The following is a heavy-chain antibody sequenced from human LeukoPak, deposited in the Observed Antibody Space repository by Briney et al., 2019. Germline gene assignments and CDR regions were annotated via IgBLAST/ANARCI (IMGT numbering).Heavy chain of an antibody. Sequence: PGGSLRLSCAASGFTFSSYGMHWVRQAPGKGLEWVAVISYDGSNKYYADSVKGRFTISRDNSKNTLYLQMNSLRAEDTAVYYCAQKGGTDHWGQGTLVTVSS. V-gene: IGHV3-30*18. D-gene: IGHD2-15*01. J-gene: IGHJ4*02. CDR2: ISYDGSNK. CDR1: GFTFSSYG. CDR3: AQKGGTDH.